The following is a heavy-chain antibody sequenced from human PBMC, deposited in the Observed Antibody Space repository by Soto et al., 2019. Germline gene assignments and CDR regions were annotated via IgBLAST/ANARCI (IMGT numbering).Heavy chain of an antibody. CDR1: GGSFSGYY. J-gene: IGHJ3*02. CDR2: INHSGST. CDR3: ARDSGSYWSDAFDI. Sequence: QVQLQQWGAGLLKPSETPSLTCAVYGGSFSGYYWSWIRQPPGKGLEWIGEINHSGSTNYNPSLKSRVTISVDTSKNQFSLKLSSVTAADTAVYYCARDSGSYWSDAFDIWGQGTMVTVSS. D-gene: IGHD1-26*01. V-gene: IGHV4-34*01.